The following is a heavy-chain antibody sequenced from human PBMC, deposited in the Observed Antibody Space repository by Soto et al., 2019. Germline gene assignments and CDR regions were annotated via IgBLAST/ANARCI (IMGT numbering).Heavy chain of an antibody. V-gene: IGHV4-39*01. D-gene: IGHD6-13*01. CDR2: MHYSGST. CDR3: ARPGYSSSWFWFDP. Sequence: QVQLQESGPGLVKPSETLSLTCSVSGASMRSTDYYWGWIRQPPNKGLEWIGSMHYSGSTFYNPSLKSRVTISVDTSKNQFSLKLTSVTAADTDVYYCARPGYSSSWFWFDPWGQGTLVTVSS. J-gene: IGHJ5*02. CDR1: GASMRSTDYY.